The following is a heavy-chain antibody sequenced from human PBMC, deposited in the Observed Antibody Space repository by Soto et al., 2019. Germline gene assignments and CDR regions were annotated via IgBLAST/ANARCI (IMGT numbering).Heavy chain of an antibody. CDR2: INAGNGNT. D-gene: IGHD4-17*01. V-gene: IGHV1-3*01. CDR3: ARDYGPGETFDY. CDR1: GYTFTNYA. J-gene: IGHJ4*02. Sequence: GASVKVSCKASGYTFTNYAMHWVRQAPGQRLEWMGWINAGNGNTKYSQKFQGRVTITKDTSASTAYMDLSSLRSEDTAVYYCARDYGPGETFDYWGQGTLVTVSS.